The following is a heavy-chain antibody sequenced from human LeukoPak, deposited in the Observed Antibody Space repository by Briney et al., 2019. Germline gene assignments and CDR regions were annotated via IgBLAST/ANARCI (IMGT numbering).Heavy chain of an antibody. J-gene: IGHJ5*02. CDR3: ARNPEGSSWYEVSGFDP. V-gene: IGHV1-69*04. CDR2: IIPILGIA. CDR1: GGTFSSYA. D-gene: IGHD6-13*01. Sequence: WASVKVSCKASGGTFSSYAISWVRQAPGQGLEWMGRIIPILGIANYAQKFQGRVTITADKSTSTAYMELSSLRSEDTAVYYCARNPEGSSWYEVSGFDPWGQGTLVTVSS.